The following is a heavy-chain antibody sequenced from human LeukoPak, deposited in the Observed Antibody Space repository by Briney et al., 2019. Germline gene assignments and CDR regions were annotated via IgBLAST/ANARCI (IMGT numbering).Heavy chain of an antibody. Sequence: SATLSLTCTVSDDSVSSSRYYWTWIRQPPGKGLEWIGYIYHGSATYNPSLESRVTLSMDTSKNQYSLKMTSVTAADTAVYYCAREGGRQWLVSGALDSWGQGTLVTVSS. CDR2: IYHGSA. J-gene: IGHJ5*01. CDR3: AREGGRQWLVSGALDS. CDR1: DDSVSSSRYY. D-gene: IGHD6-19*01. V-gene: IGHV4-61*01.